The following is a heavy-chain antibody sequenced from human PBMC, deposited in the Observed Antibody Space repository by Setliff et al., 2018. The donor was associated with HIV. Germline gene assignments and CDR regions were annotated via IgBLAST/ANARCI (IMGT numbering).Heavy chain of an antibody. CDR1: GFIFSNYA. CDR3: AREIRTVYTGGHYFYGIDV. CDR2: ILSDGNNK. V-gene: IGHV3-30-3*01. J-gene: IGHJ6*02. Sequence: GGSLRLSCAASGFIFSNYAIHWVRQAPGKGLEWVAVILSDGNNKYYADSVKGRFTISRDNAKNSLYLQMNSLRAEDTAVYYCAREIRTVYTGGHYFYGIDVWGQGTAVTVSS. D-gene: IGHD3-16*01.